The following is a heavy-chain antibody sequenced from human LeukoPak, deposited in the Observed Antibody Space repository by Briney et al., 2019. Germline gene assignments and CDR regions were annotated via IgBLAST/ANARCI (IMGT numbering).Heavy chain of an antibody. V-gene: IGHV3-30*04. D-gene: IGHD3-3*01. J-gene: IGHJ6*03. CDR3: AREGWRDRGAFWSGPTPYYYMDV. Sequence: GGSLRLSCAASGFTFSSYAMHWVRQAPGKGLEWVAVISYDGSNKYYADSVKGRFTISRDNSKNTLYLQMNSLRAEDTAVYYCAREGWRDRGAFWSGPTPYYYMDVWGKGTTVTVSS. CDR2: ISYDGSNK. CDR1: GFTFSSYA.